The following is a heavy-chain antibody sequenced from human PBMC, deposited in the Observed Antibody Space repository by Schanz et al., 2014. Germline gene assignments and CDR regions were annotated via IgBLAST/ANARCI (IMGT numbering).Heavy chain of an antibody. V-gene: IGHV1-18*01. D-gene: IGHD3-3*01. J-gene: IGHJ4*02. CDR2: ISTSNGNT. CDR1: GYTFTDYG. Sequence: QVLQVQSGSELKKPGTSVKVSCKASGYTFTDYGVIWVRQAPGQGLEWMGWISTSNGNTNYIQKLQGRLTMTTDTSTSTAYMELRSLRSDDTAVYYCARGFDFWDRWGQGTLVIVSS. CDR3: ARGFDFWDR.